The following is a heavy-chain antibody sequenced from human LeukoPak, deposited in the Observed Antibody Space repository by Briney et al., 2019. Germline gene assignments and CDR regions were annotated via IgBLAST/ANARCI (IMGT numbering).Heavy chain of an antibody. CDR2: INPNSGGT. Sequence: ASVKVSCKASGYTFTGYYMHWVRQAPGQGLEWMGWINPNSGGTNYAQKFQGRVTMTRDTSISTAYMELSRLRSDDTAVYYCARDTYYYDSSGYRPGDYWGQRTLVTVSS. CDR3: ARDTYYYDSSGYRPGDY. J-gene: IGHJ4*02. D-gene: IGHD3-22*01. CDR1: GYTFTGYY. V-gene: IGHV1-2*02.